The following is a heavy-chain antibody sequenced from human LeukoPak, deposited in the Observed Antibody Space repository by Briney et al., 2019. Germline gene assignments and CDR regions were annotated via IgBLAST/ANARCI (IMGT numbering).Heavy chain of an antibody. D-gene: IGHD1-1*01. Sequence: SETLSLTCTVSGGSISSYYWSWLRQPPGKGLEWIGYIYYSGSTNYNPSLKSRVTISVDTSKNQFSLKLSSVTAADTAVYYCATQDGTYFDYWGQGTLVTVSS. CDR3: ATQDGTYFDY. CDR2: IYYSGST. J-gene: IGHJ4*02. V-gene: IGHV4-59*08. CDR1: GGSISSYY.